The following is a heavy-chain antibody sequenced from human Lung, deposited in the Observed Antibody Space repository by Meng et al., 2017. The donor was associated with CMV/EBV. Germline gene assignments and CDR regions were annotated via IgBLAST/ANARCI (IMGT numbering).Heavy chain of an antibody. D-gene: IGHD6-19*01. CDR3: ASESPEYQWLEDYYYGMDV. CDR2: IYYSGST. CDR1: GGXISSSSYY. Sequence: SXTXSLXCTVSGGXISSSSYYWGWIRQPPGKGLEWIGSIYYSGSTYYNPSLKSRVTISVDTSKNQFSLKLSSVTAADTAVYYCASESPEYQWLEDYYYGMDVWXQGTXVTVSS. V-gene: IGHV4-39*07. J-gene: IGHJ6*02.